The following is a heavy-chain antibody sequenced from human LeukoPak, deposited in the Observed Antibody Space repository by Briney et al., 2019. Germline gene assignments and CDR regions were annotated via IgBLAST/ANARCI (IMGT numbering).Heavy chain of an antibody. D-gene: IGHD2-2*01. CDR2: IYYSGST. CDR3: AREHALREVVPEKFDY. J-gene: IGHJ4*02. Sequence: PSETLSLTCTVSGGSISSSSYYWGWIRQPPGKGLEWIGSIYYSGSTYYNPSLKSRVTISVDTSKNQFSLKLSSVTAADTAVYYCAREHALREVVPEKFDYWGQGTLVTVSS. CDR1: GGSISSSSYY. V-gene: IGHV4-39*07.